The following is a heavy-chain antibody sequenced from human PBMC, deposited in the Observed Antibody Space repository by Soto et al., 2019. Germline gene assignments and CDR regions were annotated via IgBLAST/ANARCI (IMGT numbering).Heavy chain of an antibody. J-gene: IGHJ4*02. CDR2: IIPIFGTA. V-gene: IGHV1-69*13. D-gene: IGHD3-9*01. Sequence: SVKVSCKASGGTFSSYAISWVRQAPGQGLEWMGGIIPIFGTANYAQKFQGRVTITADESTSTAYMELSSLRSEDTAVYYCARGVVTGYYNARRRYYFHYWGQGTMVTVYS. CDR1: GGTFSSYA. CDR3: ARGVVTGYYNARRRYYFHY.